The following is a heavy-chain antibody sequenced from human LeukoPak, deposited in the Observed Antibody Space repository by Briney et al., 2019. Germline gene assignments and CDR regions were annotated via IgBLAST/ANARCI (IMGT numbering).Heavy chain of an antibody. V-gene: IGHV3-15*01. CDR1: GLTFNMAW. CDR3: ATDPVGYYGSGAGQ. J-gene: IGHJ4*02. Sequence: GASLRLSCVASGLTFNMAWMSWVRQAPGEGLGWVGRIKRTSDGGTSDYSAAVKGIFSISRDDSKNTIYLQMNSLKPEDTALYYCATDPVGYYGSGAGQWGQGTLVTVSS. CDR2: IKRTSDGGTS. D-gene: IGHD3-10*01.